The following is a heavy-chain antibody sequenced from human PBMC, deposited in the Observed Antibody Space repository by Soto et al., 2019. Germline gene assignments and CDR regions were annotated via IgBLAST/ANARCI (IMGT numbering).Heavy chain of an antibody. D-gene: IGHD5-12*01. J-gene: IGHJ4*02. CDR1: GFTFSSYW. V-gene: IGHV3-7*03. CDR2: VKEDGSEM. CDR3: ARVRGYYCFGS. Sequence: GGSLRLSCAASGFTFSSYWMSWVRQAPGRGLEWVASVKEDGSEMYYVDSVRGRLTISRDNARNSLYLQMNSLRVEDTAVYYCARVRGYYCFGSWGQGPLVTGSS.